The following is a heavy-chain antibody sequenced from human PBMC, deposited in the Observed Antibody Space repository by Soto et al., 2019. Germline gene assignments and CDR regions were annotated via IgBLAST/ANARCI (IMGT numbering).Heavy chain of an antibody. V-gene: IGHV4-59*01. CDR3: ARESFLRFGELLYDYFDY. D-gene: IGHD3-10*01. CDR2: IYYSGST. CDR1: GGSISSYY. J-gene: IGHJ4*02. Sequence: PSETLSLTCTVSGGSISSYYWSWIRQPPGKGLEWIGYIYYSGSTNYNPSLKSRVTISVDTSKNQFSLKLSSVTAADTAVYYCARESFLRFGELLYDYFDYWDQGTLVTVSS.